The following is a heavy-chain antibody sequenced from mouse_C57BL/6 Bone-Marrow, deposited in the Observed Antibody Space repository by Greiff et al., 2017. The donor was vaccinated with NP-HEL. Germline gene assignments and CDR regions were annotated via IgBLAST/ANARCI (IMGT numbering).Heavy chain of an antibody. V-gene: IGHV5-4*01. CDR3: ARDRAYGNYPYYYAMDY. J-gene: IGHJ4*01. D-gene: IGHD2-1*01. CDR2: ISDGGSYT. CDR1: GFTFSSYA. Sequence: VQLKESGGGLVKPGGSLKLSCAASGFTFSSYAMSWVRQTPEKRLEWVATISDGGSYTYYPDNVKGRFTISRDNAKNNLYLQMSHLKSEDTAMYYCARDRAYGNYPYYYAMDYWGQGTSVTVSS.